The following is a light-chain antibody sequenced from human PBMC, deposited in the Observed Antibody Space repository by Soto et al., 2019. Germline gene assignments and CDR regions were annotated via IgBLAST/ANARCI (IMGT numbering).Light chain of an antibody. CDR2: DAS. Sequence: EIVMTQSPATLSVSPGERATLSCRASQSVRSSLAWYQHKPGQAPRLLMYDASTRATGIPDRFSGSGSGTEFALTISSLQSEDCAVYYCQQYSDWPPLTFGGGTKVEIK. V-gene: IGKV3-15*01. CDR3: QQYSDWPPLT. CDR1: QSVRSS. J-gene: IGKJ4*01.